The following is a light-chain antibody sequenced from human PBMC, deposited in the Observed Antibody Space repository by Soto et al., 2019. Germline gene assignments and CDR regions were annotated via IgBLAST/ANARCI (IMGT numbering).Light chain of an antibody. Sequence: QSALTQPRSVSGSPGQSVTISCTGTSSDVGGYNYVSWYQQHPGKAPKLMIYDVSKRPSGVPDRFSGSKSGNTASLTISGLQAEDEADYYCCSYAGSYTLVFVGGTKVTVL. CDR2: DVS. CDR3: CSYAGSYTLV. V-gene: IGLV2-11*01. J-gene: IGLJ2*01. CDR1: SSDVGGYNY.